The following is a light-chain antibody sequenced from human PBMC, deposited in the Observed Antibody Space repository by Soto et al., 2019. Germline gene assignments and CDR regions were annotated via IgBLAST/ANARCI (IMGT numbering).Light chain of an antibody. Sequence: IQMTQSPSSLSASVGDRVTLTCRASQSIRNDLAWYQQKPGKAPRLLVYGASSLAPGVPSRFSGSGSGTEFTLTISSLQPDDFATYYCQHYNSYSEAFGQGTKVDIK. CDR3: QHYNSYSEA. CDR2: GAS. CDR1: QSIRND. V-gene: IGKV1-16*01. J-gene: IGKJ1*01.